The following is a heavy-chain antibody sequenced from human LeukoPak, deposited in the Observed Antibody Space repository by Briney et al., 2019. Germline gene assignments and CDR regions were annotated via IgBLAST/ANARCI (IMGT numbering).Heavy chain of an antibody. J-gene: IGHJ6*03. CDR2: ISAYNGNT. D-gene: IGHD2-2*02. CDR1: GYTFTSYG. Sequence: GASVKVSCKASGYTFTSYGISWVRQAPGQGLEWMGWISAYNGNTNYTQKLQGRVTMTTDTSTSTAYMELRSLRSDDTAVYYCARGRYCSSTSCYSYYYYYMDVWGKGTTVTVSS. CDR3: ARGRYCSSTSCYSYYYYYMDV. V-gene: IGHV1-18*01.